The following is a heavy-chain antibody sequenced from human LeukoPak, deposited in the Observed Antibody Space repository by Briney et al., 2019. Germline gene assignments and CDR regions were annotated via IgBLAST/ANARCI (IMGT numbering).Heavy chain of an antibody. CDR2: IRSKAYGGTT. CDR3: AREGDSSGWYLVDY. CDR1: GFNFGEYA. V-gene: IGHV3-49*04. J-gene: IGHJ4*02. D-gene: IGHD6-19*01. Sequence: PGGSLRLSCTTAGFNFGEYAMTWVRQAPGKGLEWVGFIRSKAYGGTTESAASVKGRFTISRDDSRSIAYLQMNSLKVEDTAVYYCAREGDSSGWYLVDYWGQGTLVTVSS.